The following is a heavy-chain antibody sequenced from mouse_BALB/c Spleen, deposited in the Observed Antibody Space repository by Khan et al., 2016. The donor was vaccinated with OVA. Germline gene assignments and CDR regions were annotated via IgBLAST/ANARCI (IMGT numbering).Heavy chain of an antibody. V-gene: IGHV3-2*02. Sequence: EVQLVESGPGLVKPSQSLSLTCTVTGYSITSEYTWNWIRQFPGNKLEWMGFISYSGNTSYNPSLKSRISITRDTSKNQFFLQLNSVTSEDTATDDYARKDYDDYAPFPYWGQGTLVTVSA. D-gene: IGHD2-3*01. CDR2: ISYSGNT. CDR3: ARKDYDDYAPFPY. J-gene: IGHJ3*01. CDR1: GYSITSEYT.